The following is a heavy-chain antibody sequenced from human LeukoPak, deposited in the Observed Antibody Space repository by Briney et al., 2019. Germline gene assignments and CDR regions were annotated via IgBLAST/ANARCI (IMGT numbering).Heavy chain of an antibody. J-gene: IGHJ4*02. CDR3: ARDQGENYDSSGYYPY. D-gene: IGHD3-22*01. CDR1: GFTFSNYF. V-gene: IGHV3-64*01. Sequence: PGGSLRLSCAASGFTFSNYFMHWVRQAPGKGLEYFSAISRTGSTTYYTNSVKGRFTISRDNSKNTLYLQMGGLRAEDTAVYYCARDQGENYDSSGYYPYWGQGTLVTVSS. CDR2: ISRTGSTT.